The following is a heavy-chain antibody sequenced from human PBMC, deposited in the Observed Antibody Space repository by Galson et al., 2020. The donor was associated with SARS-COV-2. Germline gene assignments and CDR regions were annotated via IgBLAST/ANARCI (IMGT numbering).Heavy chain of an antibody. J-gene: IGHJ6*03. V-gene: IGHV3-33*01. CDR2: IWYDGSNK. D-gene: IGHD2-21*02. Sequence: GESLKISCAASGFTFSSYGMHWVRQAPGQGLEWVAVIWYDGSNKYYADSVKGRFTISRDNSKNTLYLQMNSLRAEDTAVYYCARSLLVVTAMAYMDVWGKGTTVTISS. CDR1: GFTFSSYG. CDR3: ARSLLVVTAMAYMDV.